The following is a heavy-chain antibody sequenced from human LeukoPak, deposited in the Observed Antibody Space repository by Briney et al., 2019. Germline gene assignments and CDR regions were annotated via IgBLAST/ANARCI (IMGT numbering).Heavy chain of an antibody. CDR3: AKDLGSGWLARTTYYFDY. Sequence: GGSLRLSCAASGFTFSSYAMSWVRQAPGKGLEWVSAISGSGGSTYYADSVKGRFTISRDNSKNTLYLQMNSLRAEDTAVYYCAKDLGSGWLARTTYYFDYWGQGTLVTVSS. V-gene: IGHV3-23*01. D-gene: IGHD5-24*01. CDR2: ISGSGGST. CDR1: GFTFSSYA. J-gene: IGHJ4*02.